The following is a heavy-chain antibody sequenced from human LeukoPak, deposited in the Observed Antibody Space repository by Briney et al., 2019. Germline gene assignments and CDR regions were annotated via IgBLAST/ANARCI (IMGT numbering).Heavy chain of an antibody. CDR2: IYYSGST. J-gene: IGHJ5*02. CDR1: GGSISSYY. D-gene: IGHD5-18*01. Sequence: SETLSLTCTVSGGSISSYYWSWIRQPPGKGLEWIGYIYYSGSTNYNPSLKSRVTISVDTSKSQFSLKLSSVTAADTAVYYCARGRYSYGLNWFDPWGQGTLVTVSS. V-gene: IGHV4-59*01. CDR3: ARGRYSYGLNWFDP.